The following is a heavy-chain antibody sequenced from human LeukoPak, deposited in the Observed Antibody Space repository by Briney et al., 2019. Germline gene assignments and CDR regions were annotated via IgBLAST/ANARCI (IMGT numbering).Heavy chain of an antibody. CDR1: GFTFSSYA. Sequence: GGSLRLSCAASGFTFSSYAMSWVRQAPGKGLEWVSAISGSGGSTYYADSVKGRFTISRDNSKNTLYLQMNSLRAEDTAVYYCAKLIDGSGIYYNVGIGYWGQGTLVTVSS. CDR3: AKLIDGSGIYYNVGIGY. CDR2: ISGSGGST. V-gene: IGHV3-23*01. J-gene: IGHJ4*02. D-gene: IGHD3-10*01.